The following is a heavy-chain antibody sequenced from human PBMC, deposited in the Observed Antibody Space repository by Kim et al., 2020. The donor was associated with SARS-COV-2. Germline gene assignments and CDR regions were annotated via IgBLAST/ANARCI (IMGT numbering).Heavy chain of an antibody. CDR3: ARRESGSNYVDY. Sequence: SYNPSLKSRVTMSVDTSKNQFSLKLSSVTAADTAVYYCARRESGSNYVDYWGQGTLVTVSS. J-gene: IGHJ4*02. V-gene: IGHV4-4*07. D-gene: IGHD1-26*01.